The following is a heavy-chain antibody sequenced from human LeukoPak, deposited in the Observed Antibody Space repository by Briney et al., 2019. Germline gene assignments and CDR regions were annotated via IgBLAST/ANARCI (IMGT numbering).Heavy chain of an antibody. V-gene: IGHV1-2*02. Sequence: ASVKVSCKASGGTFSSYAISWVRQAPGQGLEWMGWINPNSGGTNYAQKFQGRVTMTRDTSISTAYMELSRLRSDDTAVYYCARDVYYGSGKQAFDIWGQGTMVTVSS. CDR3: ARDVYYGSGKQAFDI. CDR2: INPNSGGT. CDR1: GGTFSSYA. J-gene: IGHJ3*02. D-gene: IGHD3-10*01.